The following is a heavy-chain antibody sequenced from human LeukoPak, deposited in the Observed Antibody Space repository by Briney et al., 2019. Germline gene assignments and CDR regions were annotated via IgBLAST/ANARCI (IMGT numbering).Heavy chain of an antibody. D-gene: IGHD3-22*01. CDR2: INPSGGST. J-gene: IGHJ4*02. CDR3: ARTVGYYDSSGYYDY. V-gene: IGHV1-46*01. CDR1: GGTFSSYA. Sequence: ASVKVSCKASGGTFSSYAISWVRQAPGQGLEWMGIINPSGGSTSYAQKLQGRVTMTTDTSTSTAYMELRSLRSDDTAVYYCARTVGYYDSSGYYDYWGQGTLVTVSS.